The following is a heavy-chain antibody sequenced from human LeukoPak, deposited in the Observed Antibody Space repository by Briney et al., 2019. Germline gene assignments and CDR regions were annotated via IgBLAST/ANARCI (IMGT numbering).Heavy chain of an antibody. Sequence: SETLSLTCTVSGGSISSSSYYWSWIRQPPGKGLEWIGEINHSGSTNYNPSLKSRVTISVDTSKNQFSLKLSSVTAADTAVYYCARRGRDGYNYYFDYWGQGTLVTVSS. D-gene: IGHD5-24*01. V-gene: IGHV4-39*07. CDR2: INHSGST. CDR3: ARRGRDGYNYYFDY. CDR1: GGSISSSSYY. J-gene: IGHJ4*02.